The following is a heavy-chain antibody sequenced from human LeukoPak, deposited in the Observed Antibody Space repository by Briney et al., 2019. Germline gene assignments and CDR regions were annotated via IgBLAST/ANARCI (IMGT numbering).Heavy chain of an antibody. CDR1: GFTFSS. D-gene: IGHD6-19*01. Sequence: GGSLRLSCAASGFTFSSMHWVRQAPGKGLEWVAFIRYDGTNKYYADSVKGRFTISRDNSKNTLYLQMNSLRAEDTAVYFCTNEKSSGWYYFDYWGQGTLVTVSS. CDR2: IRYDGTNK. V-gene: IGHV3-30*02. CDR3: TNEKSSGWYYFDY. J-gene: IGHJ4*02.